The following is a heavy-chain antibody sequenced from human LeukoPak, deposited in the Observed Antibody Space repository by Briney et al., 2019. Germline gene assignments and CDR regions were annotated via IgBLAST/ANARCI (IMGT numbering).Heavy chain of an antibody. CDR2: IDPIDSYT. CDR3: ARLVAAAGC. CDR1: GYIFTSYW. V-gene: IGHV5-10-1*01. J-gene: IGHJ4*02. D-gene: IGHD6-13*01. Sequence: GASLKISSKGSGYIFTSYWISWVRQMPGKGLGWMGRIDPIDSYTNYSPSFQGHVTISADKSISTAYLQWSSLKASDTAMYYCARLVAAAGCWGQGTLVTVSS.